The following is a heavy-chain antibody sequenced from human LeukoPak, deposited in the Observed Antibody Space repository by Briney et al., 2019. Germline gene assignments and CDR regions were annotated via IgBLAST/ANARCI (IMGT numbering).Heavy chain of an antibody. CDR2: ISSSSSTI. D-gene: IGHD3-16*01. CDR1: GFTFSSYE. CDR3: ARVLGDY. Sequence: PGGYLRLSCAASGFTFSSYEMNWVRQAPGRGLEWVSYISSSSSTIYYADSVKGRFTISRDNAKNSLYLQMNSLRAEDTAAYYCARVLGDYWGQGTQVTVSS. J-gene: IGHJ4*02. V-gene: IGHV3-48*01.